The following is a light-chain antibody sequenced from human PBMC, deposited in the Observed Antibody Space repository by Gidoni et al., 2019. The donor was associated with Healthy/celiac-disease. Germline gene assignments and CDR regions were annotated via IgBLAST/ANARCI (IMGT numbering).Light chain of an antibody. CDR1: SSAVGSYIL. Sequence: QSALSQPPSVPGSRGQAITIPWPGTSSAVGSYILVSWYQQNPGKDPKLMIYEVRKRPSGVSNRFSGSKSGTTASLTISGLQAEDEADYYCCSYAGSSTFVVFGGGTKLTVL. V-gene: IGLV2-23*02. J-gene: IGLJ2*01. CDR2: EVR. CDR3: CSYAGSSTFVV.